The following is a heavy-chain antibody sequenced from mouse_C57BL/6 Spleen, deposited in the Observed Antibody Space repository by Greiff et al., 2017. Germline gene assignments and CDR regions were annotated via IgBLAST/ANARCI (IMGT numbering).Heavy chain of an antibody. D-gene: IGHD2-1*01. J-gene: IGHJ2*01. CDR2: ISSGSSTI. CDR3: ARYGNYVGYYFDY. V-gene: IGHV5-17*01. Sequence: VQLKESGGGLVKPGGSLKLSCAASGFTFSDYGMHWVRQAPEKGLEWVAYISSGSSTIYYADTVKGRFTISRDNAKNTLFLQMTSLRSEDTAMYYCARYGNYVGYYFDYWGQGTTLTVSS. CDR1: GFTFSDYG.